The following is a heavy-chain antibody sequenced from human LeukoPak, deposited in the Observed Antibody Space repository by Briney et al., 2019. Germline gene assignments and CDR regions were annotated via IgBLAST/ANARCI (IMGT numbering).Heavy chain of an antibody. D-gene: IGHD1-26*01. J-gene: IGHJ1*01. Sequence: AASVKVSCKASGGTFSSYAISWVRQAPGQGLEWMGRIIPILGIANYAQKFQGRVTITADKSTSTAYMELNSLRSEDTAVYYCACTGATGIIYAKYFQHWGLGTLVTVSS. CDR3: ACTGATGIIYAKYFQH. CDR2: IIPILGIA. CDR1: GGTFSSYA. V-gene: IGHV1-69*04.